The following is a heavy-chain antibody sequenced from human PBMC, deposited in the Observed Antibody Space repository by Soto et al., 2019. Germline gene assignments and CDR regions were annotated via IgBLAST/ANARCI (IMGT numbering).Heavy chain of an antibody. CDR1: GFTFSSYS. J-gene: IGHJ6*02. CDR3: ARDESPGTGYYYGMDV. V-gene: IGHV3-48*04. CDR2: ISSSSSTI. Sequence: GGSLRLSCAASGFTFSSYSMNWVRQAPRKGLEWVSYISSSSSTIYYADSVKGRFTISRDNAKNSLYLQMNSLRAEDTAVYYCARDESPGTGYYYGMDVWGQGTTVTVSS. D-gene: IGHD1-7*01.